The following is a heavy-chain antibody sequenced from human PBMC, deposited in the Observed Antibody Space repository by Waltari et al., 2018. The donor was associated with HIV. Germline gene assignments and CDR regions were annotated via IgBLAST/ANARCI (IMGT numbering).Heavy chain of an antibody. CDR2: ISSSGSTI. Sequence: EVQLVESGGGLVQPEESLRLPCAASGFVFRSSSMNWVRQAPGEGLEWISFISSSGSTIYYADFVKGRFTVSRDNAENSLYLQMNSLRDEDTAVYYCVRDPKTSWGELDYWGQGTLVAVSS. D-gene: IGHD3-16*01. CDR1: GFVFRSSS. CDR3: VRDPKTSWGELDY. V-gene: IGHV3-48*02. J-gene: IGHJ4*02.